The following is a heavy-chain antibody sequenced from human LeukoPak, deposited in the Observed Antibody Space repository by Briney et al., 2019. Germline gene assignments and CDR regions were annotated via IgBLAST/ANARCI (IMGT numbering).Heavy chain of an antibody. D-gene: IGHD6-6*01. CDR3: ASGPSDLGSSSQF. V-gene: IGHV1-2*02. CDR2: INPNSGGT. J-gene: IGHJ4*02. Sequence: ASVKVSCKASGYTFTDYYIHWVRQAPGQGLEWMGWINPNSGGTKYAQKFLGRVTMTRDTSISTVYMELSSLRSDDTAVYYCASGPSDLGSSSQFWGQGTLVTVSS. CDR1: GYTFTDYY.